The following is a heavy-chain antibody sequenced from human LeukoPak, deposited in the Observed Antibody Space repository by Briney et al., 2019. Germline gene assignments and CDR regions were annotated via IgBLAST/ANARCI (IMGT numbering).Heavy chain of an antibody. CDR3: ARARSPSEYFQH. J-gene: IGHJ1*01. CDR2: ITYSGNT. CDR1: GGSISSGPYY. D-gene: IGHD1-14*01. Sequence: SQTLSLTCTVSGGSISSGPYYWIWIRQHPGKGLEWIGYITYSGNTYYYPALNSRVTVSLDTSKTQFSLKLSSVTAADTAVYYCARARSPSEYFQHWGQGTLVTVSS. V-gene: IGHV4-31*03.